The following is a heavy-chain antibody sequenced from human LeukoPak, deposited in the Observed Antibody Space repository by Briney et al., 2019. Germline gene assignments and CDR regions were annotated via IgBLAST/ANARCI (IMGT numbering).Heavy chain of an antibody. CDR1: GFTFSNYA. Sequence: GGSLRLSCAVSGFTFSNYAMTWVRQAPGKGLEWVSSISASGDKTFYADSVKGRFTISRDNSKNTLYVQMNSLRAEDTATYYCAKDLDTADPRGVIDYWGQGTLVTVSS. J-gene: IGHJ4*02. CDR2: ISASGDKT. V-gene: IGHV3-23*01. CDR3: AKDLDTADPRGVIDY. D-gene: IGHD2-21*02.